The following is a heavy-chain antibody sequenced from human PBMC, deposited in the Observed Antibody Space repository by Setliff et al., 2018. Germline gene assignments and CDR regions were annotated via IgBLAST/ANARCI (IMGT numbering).Heavy chain of an antibody. J-gene: IGHJ4*02. Sequence: RASVKVSCKASGYTLTNYPIHWLRQAPGQRPEWMGWINVGNGNTKYSQEFQGRVTLTRDTSASTAYVELSSLTSEDMAVYYCARQGGNYYFQYWGQGTLVTVSS. CDR3: ARQGGNYYFQY. CDR2: INVGNGNT. V-gene: IGHV1-3*03. CDR1: GYTLTNYP. D-gene: IGHD3-16*01.